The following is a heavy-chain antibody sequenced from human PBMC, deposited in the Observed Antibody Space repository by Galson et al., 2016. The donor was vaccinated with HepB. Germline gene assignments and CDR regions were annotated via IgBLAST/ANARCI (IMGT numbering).Heavy chain of an antibody. CDR1: GFTFSSYS. CDR3: ARDFDH. J-gene: IGHJ4*02. V-gene: IGHV3-48*02. CDR2: ISPSSTTI. Sequence: SLRLSCAASGFTFSSYSMNWVRQAPGKGLEWVSYISPSSTTIYYADSVKGRFTISRDNAKDSLFLQMNSLSDEDTAVYYCARDFDHWGQGTLVIVSS.